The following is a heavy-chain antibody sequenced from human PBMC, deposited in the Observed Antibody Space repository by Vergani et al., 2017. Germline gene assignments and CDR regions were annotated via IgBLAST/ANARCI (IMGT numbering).Heavy chain of an antibody. V-gene: IGHV3-73*01. CDR3: ARARDYGDSGDAFDI. J-gene: IGHJ3*02. D-gene: IGHD4-17*01. Sequence: EVQLVESGGGLVQPGGSLKLSCAASGFTFSGSAMHWVRQASGKGLEWVGRIRSKANSYATAYAASVKGRFTISRDDSKNTAYLQMNSLRAEDTAVYYCARARDYGDSGDAFDIWGQGTMVTVSS. CDR2: IRSKANSYAT. CDR1: GFTFSGSA.